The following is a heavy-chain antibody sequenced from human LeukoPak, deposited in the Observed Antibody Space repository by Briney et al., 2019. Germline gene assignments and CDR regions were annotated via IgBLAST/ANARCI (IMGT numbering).Heavy chain of an antibody. CDR1: GGSISTYF. J-gene: IGHJ4*02. V-gene: IGHV4-59*01. Sequence: PSETLSLTCAVSGGSISTYFWSWIRQAPGKGLEWIGNIHTIEKTNYNPSLKSRVSLSLDTSKKQFSLKMTSVTTADTAVYYCASTLKWLAFDYWGQGTLVTVSS. CDR3: ASTLKWLAFDY. CDR2: IHTIEKT. D-gene: IGHD3-22*01.